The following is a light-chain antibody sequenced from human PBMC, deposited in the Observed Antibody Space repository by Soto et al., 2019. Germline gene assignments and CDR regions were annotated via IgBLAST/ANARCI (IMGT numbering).Light chain of an antibody. Sequence: DIVLTQSPGTLSLSPGDRATISCRASQSVSSTYLACYQQKPGQAPRLLVYDASSRATGIPDRFSGSGAGTDFPLTSSRLEPEDLAEYSCQQYGSSATFGQGTKVEIK. CDR3: QQYGSSAT. CDR1: QSVSSTY. V-gene: IGKV3-20*01. CDR2: DAS. J-gene: IGKJ1*01.